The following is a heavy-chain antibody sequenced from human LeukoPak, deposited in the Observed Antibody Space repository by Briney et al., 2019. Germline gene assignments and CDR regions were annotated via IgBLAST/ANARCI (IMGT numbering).Heavy chain of an antibody. CDR3: ARGSGAYSGSYYAWFDP. CDR1: GGTFSSHG. CDR2: ISAYNGNT. V-gene: IGHV1-18*01. D-gene: IGHD1-26*01. J-gene: IGHJ5*02. Sequence: ASVKVSCKASGGTFSSHGISWVRQAPGQGLEWMGWISAYNGNTNYAQKLQGRVTMTTDTSTSTANMELRSLRSDDTAVYYCARGSGAYSGSYYAWFDPWGQGTLVTVSS.